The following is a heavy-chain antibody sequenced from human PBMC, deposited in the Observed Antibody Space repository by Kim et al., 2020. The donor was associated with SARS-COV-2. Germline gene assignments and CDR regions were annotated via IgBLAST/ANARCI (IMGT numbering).Heavy chain of an antibody. CDR3: AKVRLRRAGGGAFAY. D-gene: IGHD1-26*01. CDR1: GFTFSSYA. Sequence: GGSLRHSCAASGFTFSSYAMSWVRQAPGKGLEWVSVISSDGSSKYYADSVKGRFTISRDNSKNTLYLQMNSLRAEDTALYYCAKVRLRRAGGGAFAYWG. J-gene: IGHJ4*01. V-gene: IGHV3-23*03. CDR2: ISSDGSSK.